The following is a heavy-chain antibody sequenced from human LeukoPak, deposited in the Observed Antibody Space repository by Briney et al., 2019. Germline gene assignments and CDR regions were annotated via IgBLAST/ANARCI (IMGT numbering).Heavy chain of an antibody. V-gene: IGHV3-74*01. CDR1: GFTFSSYW. D-gene: IGHD3-22*01. Sequence: GGSLRLSCAASGFTFSSYWMHWVRQAPGKGLVWVSRINSDGSSTSYADSVKGRFTISRDNAKNTLYLQMNSLRAEHTAVYYCARVSLYYYDSSGYAYWGQGTLVTVSS. CDR3: ARVSLYYYDSSGYAY. J-gene: IGHJ4*02. CDR2: INSDGSST.